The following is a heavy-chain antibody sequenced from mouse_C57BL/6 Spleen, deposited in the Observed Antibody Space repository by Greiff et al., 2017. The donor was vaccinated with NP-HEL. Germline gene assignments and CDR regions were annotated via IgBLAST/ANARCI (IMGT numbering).Heavy chain of an antibody. J-gene: IGHJ2*01. V-gene: IGHV7-3*01. CDR2: IRNKANGYTT. CDR1: GFTFTDYY. D-gene: IGHD1-2*01. Sequence: EVKLVESGGGLVQPGGSLSLSCAASGFTFTDYYMSWVRQPPGKALEWLGFIRNKANGYTTEYSASVKGRFTISRDNSQSILYLQMNALRAEDSATYYCARQRPYFDYWGQGTTLTVSS. CDR3: ARQRPYFDY.